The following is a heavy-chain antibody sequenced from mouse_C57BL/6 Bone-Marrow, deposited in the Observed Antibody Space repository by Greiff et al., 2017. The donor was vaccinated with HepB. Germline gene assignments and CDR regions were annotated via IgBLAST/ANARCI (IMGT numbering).Heavy chain of an antibody. J-gene: IGHJ1*03. CDR1: GYTFTDYN. Sequence: VQLQQSGPELVKPGASVKIPCKASGYTFTDYNMDWVKQSHGKSLEWIGDINPNNGGTIYNQKFKGKATLTVYKSSSTAYMELRSLTSEDTAVYYCAREGYGKPYWYFDVWGTGTTVTVSS. V-gene: IGHV1-18*01. D-gene: IGHD2-10*02. CDR3: AREGYGKPYWYFDV. CDR2: INPNNGGT.